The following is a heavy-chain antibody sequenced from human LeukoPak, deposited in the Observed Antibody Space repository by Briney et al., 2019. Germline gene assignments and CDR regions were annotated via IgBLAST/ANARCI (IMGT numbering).Heavy chain of an antibody. CDR2: INPNSGGT. V-gene: IGHV1-2*02. Sequence: ASVKVSCKASGYTFTGYYMHWVRQAPGQGLEWMGWINPNSGGTNYAQKFQGRVTMTRDTSISTAYMELSRLRSDDTAVYYCARGRLVAANWFDPWGQGTLVTVSS. CDR1: GYTFTGYY. CDR3: ARGRLVAANWFDP. J-gene: IGHJ5*02. D-gene: IGHD2-15*01.